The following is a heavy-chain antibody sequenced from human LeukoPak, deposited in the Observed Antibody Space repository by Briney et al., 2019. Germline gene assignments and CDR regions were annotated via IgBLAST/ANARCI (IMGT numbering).Heavy chain of an antibody. CDR3: MRGGGSSRFDY. CDR2: INPNSGGT. Sequence: GASVKVSFKASGYTFSDYFIHWVRQAPGQGLQWMGWINPNSGGTNYAQKFQGRVTMTRDTSISTIYMELSSLRSDDTGVYYCMRGGGSSRFDYWGQGTLVSVSS. CDR1: GYTFSDYF. D-gene: IGHD6-13*01. V-gene: IGHV1-2*02. J-gene: IGHJ4*02.